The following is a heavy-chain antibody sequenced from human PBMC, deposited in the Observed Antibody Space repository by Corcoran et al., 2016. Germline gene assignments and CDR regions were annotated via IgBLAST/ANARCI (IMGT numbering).Heavy chain of an antibody. CDR2: IKSKTDGGTT. V-gene: IGHV3-15*01. D-gene: IGHD2-2*01. J-gene: IGHJ6*02. CDR1: GFTFSNAW. CDR3: TTDPIVVVPAAMGYYGMDV. Sequence: EVQLVESGGGLVKPGGSLRLSCAASGFTFSNAWMSWVRQAPGKGLEWVGRIKSKTDGGTTDYAAPVKGRFTISRDDSKNTLYLQMNSLKTEDTAVYYCTTDPIVVVPAAMGYYGMDVWGQGTTVTVSS.